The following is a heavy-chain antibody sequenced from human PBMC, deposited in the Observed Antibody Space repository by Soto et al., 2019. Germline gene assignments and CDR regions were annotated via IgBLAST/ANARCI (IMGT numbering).Heavy chain of an antibody. CDR2: IPDDGSDK. Sequence: QVQLVESGGGIIQPGRSLRLSCAASGFTFSNYGMHWVRQAPGKGLEWVAIIPDDGSDKYYADSVKGGFTISRDNSKNRLYLQMNSLRAEDTAVYYCAKVAIAADVDYWGQGTLVTVSS. CDR1: GFTFSNYG. V-gene: IGHV3-30*18. D-gene: IGHD6-13*01. J-gene: IGHJ4*02. CDR3: AKVAIAADVDY.